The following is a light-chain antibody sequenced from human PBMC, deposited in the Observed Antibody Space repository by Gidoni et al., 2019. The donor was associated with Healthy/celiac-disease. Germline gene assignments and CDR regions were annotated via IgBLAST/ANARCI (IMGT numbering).Light chain of an antibody. CDR3: AAWDDSLNGVV. V-gene: IGLV1-44*01. CDR2: SNN. Sequence: QSVLTQPPSASGTPGQRVTISCSGSSSNIGSNTVNWYQQLPGTAPRLLIYSNNQRPSGLPYRFSDSKSGTSASLAISGLQSEDEADYYCAAWDDSLNGVVFGGGTKLTVL. CDR1: SSNIGSNT. J-gene: IGLJ2*01.